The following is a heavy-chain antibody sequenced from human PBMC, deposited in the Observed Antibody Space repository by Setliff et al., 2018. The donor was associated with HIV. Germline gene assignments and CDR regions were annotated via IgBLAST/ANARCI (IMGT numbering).Heavy chain of an antibody. Sequence: ASVKVSCKASGYTFTNYDINWVRQATGQGLEWVGWMSPKSGNTGYAQKFQGRVTMTRNTSISTVYMELSSLRSEDTAVYYCARSRPQISIFGLVQDYWGQGTLVTVSS. J-gene: IGHJ4*02. CDR1: GYTFTNYD. V-gene: IGHV1-8*02. CDR3: ARSRPQISIFGLVQDY. D-gene: IGHD3-3*01. CDR2: MSPKSGNT.